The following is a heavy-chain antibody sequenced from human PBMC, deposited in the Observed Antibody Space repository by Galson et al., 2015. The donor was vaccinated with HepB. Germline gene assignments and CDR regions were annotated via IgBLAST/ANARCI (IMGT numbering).Heavy chain of an antibody. CDR3: ATSSLAFCGGECILPDGY. CDR2: ISSGSTTE. Sequence: SLRLSCAASGFPFSRYSMSWVRQAPGKGLDLISYISSGSTTEYYADSVKGRFTISRDNAKNSVYLQMNSLRAEDTALYYCATSSLAFCGGECILPDGYWGQGTLVTVSS. CDR1: GFPFSRYS. J-gene: IGHJ4*02. V-gene: IGHV3-48*01. D-gene: IGHD2-21*01.